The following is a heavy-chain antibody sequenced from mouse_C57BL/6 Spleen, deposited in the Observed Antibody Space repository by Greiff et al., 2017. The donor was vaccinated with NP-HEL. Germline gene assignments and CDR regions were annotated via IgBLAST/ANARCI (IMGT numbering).Heavy chain of an antibody. Sequence: SVAELVRPGASVKLSCTASGFNIKNTYMHWVKQRPEQGLEWIGRIDPANGNTKYAPKFQGKATITADTSSNTAYLQLSSLTSEDTAIYYCASYYYGSRRYFDYWGQGTTLTVSS. CDR1: GFNIKNTY. V-gene: IGHV14-3*01. J-gene: IGHJ2*01. D-gene: IGHD1-1*01. CDR2: IDPANGNT. CDR3: ASYYYGSRRYFDY.